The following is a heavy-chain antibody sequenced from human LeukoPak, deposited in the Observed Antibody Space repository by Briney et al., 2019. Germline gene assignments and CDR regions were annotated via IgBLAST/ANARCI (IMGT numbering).Heavy chain of an antibody. CDR3: ARAFSDYCDSSGQATDIDY. CDR1: GYIFTSYG. Sequence: GASVKVSCKASGYIFTSYGISWVRQAPGQGLEWMGWISAYNGNTNYAQKLQGRVTMTTDTSTSTAYMELRSLRSDDTAVYYCARAFSDYCDSSGQATDIDYWGQGTLVTVSS. J-gene: IGHJ4*02. V-gene: IGHV1-18*01. D-gene: IGHD3-22*01. CDR2: ISAYNGNT.